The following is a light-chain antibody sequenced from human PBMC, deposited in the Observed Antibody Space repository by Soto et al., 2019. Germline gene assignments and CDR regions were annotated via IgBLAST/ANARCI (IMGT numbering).Light chain of an antibody. CDR2: GNT. CDR3: QSYDSILGAV. V-gene: IGLV1-40*03. Sequence: QAVVTQPPSVSGAPGQRVTISCTGRGSNIGAGFDVHWYQQLPGTVPKLLIYGNTNRPSGVPDRFSGSRSGASASLAITGLQVECEAYYFSQSYDSILGAVFGGVTKLTVL. J-gene: IGLJ2*01. CDR1: GSNIGAGFD.